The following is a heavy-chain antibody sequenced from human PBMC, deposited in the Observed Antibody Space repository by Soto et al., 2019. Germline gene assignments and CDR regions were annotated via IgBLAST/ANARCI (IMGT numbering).Heavy chain of an antibody. CDR2: IYNDGSNT. CDR3: VRDFSRIVGATADAFDM. J-gene: IGHJ3*02. CDR1: GFTFSIYW. D-gene: IGHD1-26*01. V-gene: IGHV3-74*01. Sequence: GGSLRLSCVVSGFTFSIYWMHWVRRAPGKGLVWVSPIYNDGSNTTYADSVKGRFTISRDNAKNTLYLQMNSLRAEDTAVYYCVRDFSRIVGATADAFDMWGQGTTVTVSS.